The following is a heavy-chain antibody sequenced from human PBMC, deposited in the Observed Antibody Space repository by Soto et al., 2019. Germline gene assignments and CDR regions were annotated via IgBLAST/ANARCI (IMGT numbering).Heavy chain of an antibody. CDR3: ARDQGGSGWYFRDHYYGMDV. CDR2: IWYDGSNK. J-gene: IGHJ6*02. D-gene: IGHD6-19*01. V-gene: IGHV3-33*01. Sequence: PGGSLRLSCAASGFTFSSYGMHWVRQAPGKGLEWVAVIWYDGSNKYYADSVKGRFTISRDNSKNTLYLQMNSLRAEDTAVYYCARDQGGSGWYFRDHYYGMDVWGQGTTVTAP. CDR1: GFTFSSYG.